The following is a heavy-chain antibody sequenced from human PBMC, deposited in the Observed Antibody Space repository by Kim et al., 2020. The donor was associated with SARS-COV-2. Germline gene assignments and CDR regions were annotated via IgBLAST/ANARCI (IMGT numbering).Heavy chain of an antibody. J-gene: IGHJ4*02. CDR2: TYYRSKWYN. Sequence: SQTLSLTCAISGDSVSSGGWNWIRQFPSRGLEWLGRTYYRSKWYNDYAVSVKSRITINADTSKNQVSLQLNSVTPEDTAVYYCARGWLQGGSDHWGQGTLVTVSS. D-gene: IGHD5-12*01. CDR3: ARGWLQGGSDH. V-gene: IGHV6-1*01. CDR1: GDSVSSGG.